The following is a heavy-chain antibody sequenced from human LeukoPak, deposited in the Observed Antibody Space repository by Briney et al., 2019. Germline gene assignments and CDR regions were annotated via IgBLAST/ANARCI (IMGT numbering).Heavy chain of an antibody. D-gene: IGHD3-16*02. CDR1: GYSISSGYY. Sequence: SETLSLTCAVSGYSISSGYYWGWIRQPPGKGLEWIGSIYHSGSTYYNPSLKSRVTISVDTSKNQFSLKLSSVTAADTAVCYCARIISVFGGVIVWGQGTLVTVSS. V-gene: IGHV4-38-2*01. CDR3: ARIISVFGGVIV. J-gene: IGHJ4*02. CDR2: IYHSGST.